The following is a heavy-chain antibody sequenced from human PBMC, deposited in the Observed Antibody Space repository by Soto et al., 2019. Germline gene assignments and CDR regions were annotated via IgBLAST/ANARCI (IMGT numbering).Heavy chain of an antibody. CDR2: INPNTGGT. J-gene: IGHJ5*02. Sequence: QVQLVQSGAEVKKPGASVKVSCKASGYTFTAYYMHWVRQAPGQGLEWMGWINPNTGGTNYAQKFQSRVTMTRDTSISTAYMELGRLRSDDTAVYYCARGRGYCSSTSCYIRPFDPWGQGTRVTVSS. CDR3: ARGRGYCSSTSCYIRPFDP. CDR1: GYTFTAYY. D-gene: IGHD2-2*02. V-gene: IGHV1-2*02.